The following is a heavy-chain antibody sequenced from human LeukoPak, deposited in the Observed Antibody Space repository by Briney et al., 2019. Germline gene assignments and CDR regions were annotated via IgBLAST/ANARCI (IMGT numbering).Heavy chain of an antibody. Sequence: PSETPSLTCAVYGGSFSGYYWSWIRQPPGKGLEWIGEINHSGGTNYNPSLKSRVTISVDTSKNQFSLKLSSVTAADTAVYYCARCHGVEQQVVDYWGQGTLVTVSS. D-gene: IGHD6-13*01. CDR2: INHSGGT. V-gene: IGHV4-34*01. CDR3: ARCHGVEQQVVDY. CDR1: GGSFSGYY. J-gene: IGHJ4*02.